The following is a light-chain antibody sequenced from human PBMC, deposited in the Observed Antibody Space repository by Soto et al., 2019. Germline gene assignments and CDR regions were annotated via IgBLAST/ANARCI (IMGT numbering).Light chain of an antibody. J-gene: IGKJ5*01. CDR2: DAS. Sequence: EIVMTQSPSTLSVSPWERSTLSFMASQSVSGNLAWYQQKPGQAPRLLIYDASTRATGIPARFSGSGSGTDFTLTISSLEPEDFAVYYCQQRSNWPITLGQGTRLEIK. V-gene: IGKV3-11*01. CDR3: QQRSNWPIT. CDR1: QSVSGN.